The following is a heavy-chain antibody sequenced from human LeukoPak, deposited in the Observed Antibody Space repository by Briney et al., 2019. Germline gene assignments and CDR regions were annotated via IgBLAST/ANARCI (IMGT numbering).Heavy chain of an antibody. Sequence: PSETLSLTCTVSGGSISSYYWSWIRQPPGKGLEWIGYIYYSGSTNYNPSLKSRVTISVKTSKNQFSLKLNSVTAADTAVYYCARDYDVLIAYPPTQLFDPWGQGTLVTVSS. CDR2: IYYSGST. CDR1: GGSISSYY. CDR3: ARDYDVLIAYPPTQLFDP. V-gene: IGHV4-59*12. J-gene: IGHJ5*02. D-gene: IGHD3-9*01.